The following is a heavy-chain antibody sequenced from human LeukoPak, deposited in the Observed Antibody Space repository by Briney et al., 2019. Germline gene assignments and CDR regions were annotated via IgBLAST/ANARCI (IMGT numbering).Heavy chain of an antibody. CDR2: ISYDGSNK. D-gene: IGHD2-2*01. Sequence: RSLRLSCAASGFTFSSYAMHWVRQAPGKGLEWVAVISYDGSNKYYADSVKGRFTISRDNSKNTLYLQMNSLRAEDTAVYYCARGGGVPAAPIYFDYWGQGTLVTVSS. CDR3: ARGGGVPAAPIYFDY. CDR1: GFTFSSYA. J-gene: IGHJ4*02. V-gene: IGHV3-30-3*01.